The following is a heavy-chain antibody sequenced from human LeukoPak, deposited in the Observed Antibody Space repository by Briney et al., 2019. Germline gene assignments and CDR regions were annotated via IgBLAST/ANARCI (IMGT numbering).Heavy chain of an antibody. V-gene: IGHV3-33*01. D-gene: IGHD2-15*01. CDR3: ARDDCSGGSCRVVYYYHYGMDV. CDR1: GFTFSSYG. J-gene: IGHJ6*02. Sequence: GRSLRLSCAASGFTFSSYGMHWVRQAPGKGLEWVAVIWYDGSNKYYADSVKGRFTISRDNSKNTLYLQMNSLRAEDTAVYYCARDDCSGGSCRVVYYYHYGMDVWGQGTTVTVSS. CDR2: IWYDGSNK.